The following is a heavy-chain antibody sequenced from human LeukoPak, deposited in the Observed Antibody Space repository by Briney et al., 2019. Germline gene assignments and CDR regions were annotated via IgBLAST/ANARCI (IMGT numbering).Heavy chain of an antibody. CDR1: GFTFSSYG. Sequence: GGSLRLSCAASGFTFSSYGMSWVRQAPGKGLEWVSAISGSGGSTYYADSVKGRFTISRDNSKNTLYLQMNSLRAEDTAVYYCAKGPMVRGVINGISYWGQGTLVTVSS. D-gene: IGHD3-10*01. J-gene: IGHJ4*02. CDR2: ISGSGGST. V-gene: IGHV3-23*01. CDR3: AKGPMVRGVINGISY.